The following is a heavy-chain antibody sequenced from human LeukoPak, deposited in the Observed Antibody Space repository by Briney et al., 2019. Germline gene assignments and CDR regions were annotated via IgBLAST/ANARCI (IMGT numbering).Heavy chain of an antibody. D-gene: IGHD6-19*01. CDR2: ISSSGSTI. J-gene: IGHJ4*02. Sequence: GGSLRLSCAASGFTFSSYEMNWVRQAPGKGLEWVSYISSSGSTIYYADSVKGRFTISRDNAKNSLYLQMNSLRAEDTAVYYCARDRDGSGWVELDYWGQGTLVTVSS. V-gene: IGHV3-48*03. CDR3: ARDRDGSGWVELDY. CDR1: GFTFSSYE.